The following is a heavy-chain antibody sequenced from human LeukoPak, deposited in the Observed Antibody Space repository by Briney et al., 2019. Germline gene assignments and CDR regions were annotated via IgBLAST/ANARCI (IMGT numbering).Heavy chain of an antibody. CDR3: ARRYYDSSGYAN. Sequence: ASAKVSCKASGYTFTGYYMHWVRQAPGQGLEWMGWINPNSGGTNYAQKFQGRVTMTRDTSISTAYMELSRLRSDDTAVYYCARRYYDSSGYANWGQGTLVTVSS. CDR2: INPNSGGT. D-gene: IGHD3-22*01. CDR1: GYTFTGYY. J-gene: IGHJ4*02. V-gene: IGHV1-2*02.